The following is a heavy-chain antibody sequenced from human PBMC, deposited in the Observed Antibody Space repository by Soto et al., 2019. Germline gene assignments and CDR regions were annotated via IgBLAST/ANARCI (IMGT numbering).Heavy chain of an antibody. CDR2: SYHSGST. CDR1: GGSIRSYF. Sequence: PSETLSLTCTVSGGSIRSYFWSWIRQSPGKGLESIGYSYHSGSTVYSPSLNSRVTTSVDTSKNQFYLNLSSLTAADTAVYYCARGLPDSSCYFDFWGQGIMVT. V-gene: IGHV4-59*12. D-gene: IGHD3-22*01. J-gene: IGHJ4*02. CDR3: ARGLPDSSCYFDF.